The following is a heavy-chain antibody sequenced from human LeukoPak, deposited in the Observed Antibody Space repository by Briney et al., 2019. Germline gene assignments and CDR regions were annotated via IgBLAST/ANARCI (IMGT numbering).Heavy chain of an antibody. CDR1: GGSISSYY. CDR3: ASLGTVTAFDY. Sequence: SETLSLTCTASGGSISSYYWSWIRQPAGKGLEWIGRIYTSGSTNYNPSLKSRVTISVDTSKNQFSLKLSSVTAADTAVYYCASLGTVTAFDYWGQGTLVTVSS. V-gene: IGHV4-4*07. D-gene: IGHD4-17*01. J-gene: IGHJ4*02. CDR2: IYTSGST.